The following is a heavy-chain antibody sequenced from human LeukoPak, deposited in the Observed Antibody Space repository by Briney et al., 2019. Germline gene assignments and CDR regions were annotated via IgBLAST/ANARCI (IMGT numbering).Heavy chain of an antibody. CDR1: GGSISSGGYY. CDR3: ASEMDYYDSREASGAFDI. J-gene: IGHJ3*02. CDR2: IYYSGST. Sequence: SQTLSLTCTVSGGSISSGGYYWSWIRQHPGKGLEWIGYIYYSGSTYYNPSLKSRVTISVDTSKNQFSLKLSSVTAADTAVYYCASEMDYYDSREASGAFDIWGQGTMVTVSS. D-gene: IGHD3-22*01. V-gene: IGHV4-31*03.